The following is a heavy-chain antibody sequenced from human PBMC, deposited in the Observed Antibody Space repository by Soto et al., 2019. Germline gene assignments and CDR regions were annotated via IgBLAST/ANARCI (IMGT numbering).Heavy chain of an antibody. J-gene: IGHJ6*03. D-gene: IGHD3-16*01. CDR2: TSAYNGNT. CDR3: ASLLRGSAYSYYYMDF. CDR1: GYTFTTYG. V-gene: IGHV1-18*01. Sequence: ASVKVSCKASGYTFTTYGINWVRQAPGQGLEWMGWTSAYNGNTNYAQKVQGRVTMTTDTSTSTAYMELRSLRSDDTAVYFCASLLRGSAYSYYYMDFWRKGTTVTVS.